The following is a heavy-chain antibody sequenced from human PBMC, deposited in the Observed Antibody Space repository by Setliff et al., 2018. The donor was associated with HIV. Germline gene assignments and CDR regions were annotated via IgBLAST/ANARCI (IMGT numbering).Heavy chain of an antibody. CDR2: IYHSGST. D-gene: IGHD2-15*01. Sequence: PSETLSLTCAVSGGSISSSNWWSWVRQPPGKGLEWIGEIYHSGSTNYNPSLKSRVTISLDTSKSQFSLRLNSVTAADTAVYYCAREYVVSHYYYYFLDVWGKGTTVTVSS. V-gene: IGHV4-4*02. J-gene: IGHJ6*03. CDR3: AREYVVSHYYYYFLDV. CDR1: GGSISSSNW.